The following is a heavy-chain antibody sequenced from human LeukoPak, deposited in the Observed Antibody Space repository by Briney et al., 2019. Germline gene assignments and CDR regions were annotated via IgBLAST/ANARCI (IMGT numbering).Heavy chain of an antibody. CDR1: GGSISSSSYY. V-gene: IGHV4-39*07. CDR2: IYYSGST. Sequence: PSETLSLTCTVSGGSISSSSYYWGWIRQPPGKGLEWIGSIYYSGSTYYNPSLKSRVTISVDTSKNQFSLKLSSVTAADTAVYYCARDGTMVRSAYNWFDPWGQGTLVTVSS. J-gene: IGHJ5*02. CDR3: ARDGTMVRSAYNWFDP. D-gene: IGHD3-10*01.